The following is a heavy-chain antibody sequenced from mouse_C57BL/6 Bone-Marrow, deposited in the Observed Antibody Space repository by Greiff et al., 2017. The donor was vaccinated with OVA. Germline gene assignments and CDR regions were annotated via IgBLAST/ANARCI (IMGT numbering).Heavy chain of an antibody. CDR2: ISSGGVYI. CDR3: TRDGYYWDY. Sequence: EVKLMESGAGLVKPGGSLKLSCAASGFTFSSYALSWVRQTPEKRLEWVAYISSGGVYIDYADSVKGRFTISRDNARNTLYLQRSSLKSEDTAMYYCTRDGYYWDYWGQGTTLTVSS. V-gene: IGHV5-9-1*02. CDR1: GFTFSSYA. D-gene: IGHD2-3*01. J-gene: IGHJ2*01.